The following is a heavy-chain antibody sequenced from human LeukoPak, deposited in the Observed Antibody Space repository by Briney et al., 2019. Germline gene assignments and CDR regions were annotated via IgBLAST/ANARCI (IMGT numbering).Heavy chain of an antibody. CDR1: GFTFSNYW. Sequence: GGSLRLSCAASGFTFSNYWMTWVRQAPGKGLEWAANINRDGSERYYVDSVKGRFTISRDDAKSSLYLQMNSLRAEDTAVYYCARRNAMDVWGQGTTVIVFS. CDR3: ARRNAMDV. J-gene: IGHJ6*02. CDR2: INRDGSER. V-gene: IGHV3-7*03.